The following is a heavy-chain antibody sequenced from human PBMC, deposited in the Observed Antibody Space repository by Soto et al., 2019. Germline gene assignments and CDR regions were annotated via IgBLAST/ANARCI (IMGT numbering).Heavy chain of an antibody. CDR3: ARGAWSDFDY. CDR1: GGSISSYY. Sequence: SETLSLTCTVSGGSISSYYWSWIRQPPGKGLEWIGYTYYSGSTNYNPSLKSRVTISVDTSKNQFSLKLSSVTAADTAVYYCARGAWSDFDYWGQGTLVTVSS. V-gene: IGHV4-59*01. CDR2: TYYSGST. J-gene: IGHJ4*02. D-gene: IGHD2-8*02.